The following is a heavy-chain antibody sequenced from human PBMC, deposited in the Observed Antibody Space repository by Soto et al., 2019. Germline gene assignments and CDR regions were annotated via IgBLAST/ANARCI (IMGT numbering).Heavy chain of an antibody. CDR1: GFTFSNYA. D-gene: IGHD2-15*01. CDR2: ISGSGGTT. CDR3: AKDRLPYYYGMDL. Sequence: GGSLRLSCAASGFTFSNYAMSWVRQAPGKGLEWVSVISGSGGTTYYADSVKGRFTVSRDNSKNTLYLQMNSLRAEDTAVYYCAKDRLPYYYGMDLWGQGTTVTVSS. J-gene: IGHJ6*02. V-gene: IGHV3-23*01.